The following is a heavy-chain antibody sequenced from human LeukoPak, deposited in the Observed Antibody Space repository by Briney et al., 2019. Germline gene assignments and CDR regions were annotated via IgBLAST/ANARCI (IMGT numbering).Heavy chain of an antibody. CDR1: GFTVSSNY. J-gene: IGHJ4*02. Sequence: PGGSLRLSCAASGFTVSSNYMTWVRQAPGKGLEWVSVIYSDGTTYYADSVKGRFTISRDNSKNTLYLQVSSLTVEDTAVYYCARGPMSGSYYIDYWGQGTLVTVSS. CDR3: ARGPMSGSYYIDY. V-gene: IGHV3-66*01. D-gene: IGHD1-26*01. CDR2: IYSDGTT.